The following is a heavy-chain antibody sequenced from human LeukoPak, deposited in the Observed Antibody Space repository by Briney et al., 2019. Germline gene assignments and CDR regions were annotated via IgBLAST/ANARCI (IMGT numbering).Heavy chain of an antibody. CDR3: ARVPIDSSSSYYYYYYMDV. D-gene: IGHD6-6*01. CDR1: GFTVSSNY. Sequence: GGSLRLSCAASGFTVSSNYMSWVRQAPGKGLEWVSVIYSGGSTYYADSVKGRFTISRDNSKNTLYLQMNSLRAEDTAVYYRARVPIDSSSSYYYYYYMDVWGKGTTVTVSS. CDR2: IYSGGST. J-gene: IGHJ6*03. V-gene: IGHV3-53*01.